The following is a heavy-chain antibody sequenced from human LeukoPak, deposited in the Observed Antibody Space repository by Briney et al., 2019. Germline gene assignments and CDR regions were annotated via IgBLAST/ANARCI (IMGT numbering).Heavy chain of an antibody. V-gene: IGHV4-31*03. Sequence: SETLSLTCTASGGSISSGGYYWRWIRQHPGKGLEWIGYIYYSGSTYYNPSLKSRVTISVDTSKNQFSLKLSSVTAADTAVYYCARAKISGYSSSWPPLDWGQGTLVTVSS. CDR1: GGSISSGGYY. D-gene: IGHD6-13*01. J-gene: IGHJ4*02. CDR3: ARAKISGYSSSWPPLD. CDR2: IYYSGST.